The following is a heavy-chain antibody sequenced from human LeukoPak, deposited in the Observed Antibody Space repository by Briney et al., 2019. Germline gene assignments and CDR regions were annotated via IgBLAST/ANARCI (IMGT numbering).Heavy chain of an antibody. J-gene: IGHJ4*02. CDR1: GGSFSGYY. Sequence: SETLSLTCAVYGGSFSGYYWSWIRQPPGKGLEWIGEINHSGSTNYNPSLKSRVTISVDTSKNQFSLKLSSVTAADTAAYYCARMRITIFGVVISSVVHDYWGQGTLVTVSS. CDR3: ARMRITIFGVVISSVVHDY. CDR2: INHSGST. D-gene: IGHD3-3*01. V-gene: IGHV4-34*01.